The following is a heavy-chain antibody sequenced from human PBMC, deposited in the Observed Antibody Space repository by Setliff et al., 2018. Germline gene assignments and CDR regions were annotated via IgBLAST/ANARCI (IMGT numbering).Heavy chain of an antibody. CDR3: AKGGQQVAPDGRWFDP. D-gene: IGHD6-13*01. Sequence: LRPSCAASGFTFSSYAMSWVRQAPGKVLEWVSAISGRGGSTYYADSVKGRFTIPRDNSKNTLYLQMSSLRDDDTAVYYCAKGGQQVAPDGRWFDPWGQGSLVTVSS. CDR2: ISGRGGST. V-gene: IGHV3-23*01. J-gene: IGHJ5*02. CDR1: GFTFSSYA.